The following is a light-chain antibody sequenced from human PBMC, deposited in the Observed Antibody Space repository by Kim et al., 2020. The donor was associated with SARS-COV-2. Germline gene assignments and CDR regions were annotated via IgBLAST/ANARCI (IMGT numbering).Light chain of an antibody. CDR3: QTWGTGIRV. J-gene: IGLJ3*02. Sequence: ASVKLTCTLSSGQSSYAIAWHPQQPEKGPRYLMKLNSDGSHSKGDGIPDRFSGSSSGDERYLTISSLQSEDEADYYCQTWGTGIRVFGGGTQLTVL. V-gene: IGLV4-69*01. CDR2: LNSDGSH. CDR1: SGQSSYA.